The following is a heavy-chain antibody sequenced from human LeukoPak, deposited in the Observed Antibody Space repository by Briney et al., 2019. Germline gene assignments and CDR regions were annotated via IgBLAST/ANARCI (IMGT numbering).Heavy chain of an antibody. D-gene: IGHD3-10*01. CDR3: ARNELWFGEYTSPTWDY. CDR1: GFTFSSYS. V-gene: IGHV3-21*04. CDR2: ISSSSSYI. J-gene: IGHJ4*02. Sequence: GGSLRLSCAASGFTFSSYSMNWVRQAPGKGLEWVSSISSSSSYIYYADSVKGRFTISRDNAKNSLYLQMNSLRAEDTAVYYCARNELWFGEYTSPTWDYWGQGTLVTVSS.